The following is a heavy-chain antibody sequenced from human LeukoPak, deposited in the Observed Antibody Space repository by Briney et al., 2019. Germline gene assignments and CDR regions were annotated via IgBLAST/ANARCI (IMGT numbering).Heavy chain of an antibody. J-gene: IGHJ4*02. CDR3: AGSRDGYNYRGDY. CDR2: ISSSSSYI. CDR1: GFTFSSYS. V-gene: IGHV3-21*01. D-gene: IGHD5-24*01. Sequence: GGSLRLSCAASGFTFSSYSMNRVRQAPGKGLEWVSSISSSSSYIYYADSVKGRFTISRDNAKNSLYLQMNSLRAEDTAVYYCAGSRDGYNYRGDYWGQGTLVTVSS.